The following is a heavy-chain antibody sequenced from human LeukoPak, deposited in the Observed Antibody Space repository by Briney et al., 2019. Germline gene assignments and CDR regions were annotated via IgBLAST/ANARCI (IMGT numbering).Heavy chain of an antibody. D-gene: IGHD2-21*02. CDR1: GGSVSGGNYF. J-gene: IGHJ5*01. V-gene: IGHV4-30-4*01. Sequence: PSETLSLTCTVSGGSVSGGNYFWTWIRQHPGKGLEWIGYMYYSGSTYYNPSLKSRVIISVDPSKNQFTLKLTSVSAADTAMYYFARATDAIFDWFDSWGQGTLVTVSS. CDR3: ARATDAIFDWFDS. CDR2: MYYSGST.